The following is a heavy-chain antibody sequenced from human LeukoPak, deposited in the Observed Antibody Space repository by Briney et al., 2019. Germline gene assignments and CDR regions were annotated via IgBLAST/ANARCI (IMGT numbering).Heavy chain of an antibody. D-gene: IGHD5-18*01. CDR3: ARGPTTRIQLWYYDS. J-gene: IGHJ4*02. Sequence: PGGSLRLSCTASGFICSDYAMSWARQAPGKGLEWVAGISSSGSGGNTYYADSVKGRFTISRDNSKNTLFLQMNSLRAEDTAVYYCARGPTTRIQLWYYDSWGQGTLVTVSS. CDR2: ISSSGSGGNT. V-gene: IGHV3-23*01. CDR1: GFICSDYA.